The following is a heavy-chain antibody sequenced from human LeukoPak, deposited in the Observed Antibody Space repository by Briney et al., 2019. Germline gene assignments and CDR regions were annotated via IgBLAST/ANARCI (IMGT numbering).Heavy chain of an antibody. CDR2: IYGSGGRT. D-gene: IGHD1-26*01. Sequence: GGSLRLSCAASGFTFSSYAMSWVRQAPGKGLQWVSSIYGSGGRTYHADSVKGRFTISGDNSKDTLFLHMDSLRVDDTAIYYCARQSLGASGLDHWGQGVLVTVSS. CDR3: ARQSLGASGLDH. V-gene: IGHV3-23*01. J-gene: IGHJ4*02. CDR1: GFTFSSYA.